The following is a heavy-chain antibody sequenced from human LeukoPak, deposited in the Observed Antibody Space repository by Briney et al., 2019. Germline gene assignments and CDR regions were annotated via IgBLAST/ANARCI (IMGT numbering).Heavy chain of an antibody. J-gene: IGHJ5*02. V-gene: IGHV3-9*01. CDR2: ISWNSGSI. Sequence: GRSLRLSCAASGFTFDDYAMHGVRQAPGKGLGWVSGISWNSGSIGYADSVKGRFTISRDNAKNSLYLQMNSLRAEDTALYYCAKSYYYGSGSYYRFDPWGQGTLVTVSS. CDR3: AKSYYYGSGSYYRFDP. D-gene: IGHD3-10*01. CDR1: GFTFDDYA.